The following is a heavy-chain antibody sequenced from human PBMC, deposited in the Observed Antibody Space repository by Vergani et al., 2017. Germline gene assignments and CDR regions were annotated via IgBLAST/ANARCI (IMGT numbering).Heavy chain of an antibody. D-gene: IGHD6-13*01. CDR1: GFIFSDHY. CDR2: IRNKANDYTT. V-gene: IGHV3-72*01. CDR3: TTGFPGSSWSTH. Sequence: EVQVVDSGGGLVQPGGSLRLSCAASGFIFSDHYMDWVRQAPGKGLEWVGRIRNKANDYTTQYAASVKGRFTISRDDSKAIAYLQMNSLKTEDTAVYYCTTGFPGSSWSTHWGQGTLVTVSS. J-gene: IGHJ4*01.